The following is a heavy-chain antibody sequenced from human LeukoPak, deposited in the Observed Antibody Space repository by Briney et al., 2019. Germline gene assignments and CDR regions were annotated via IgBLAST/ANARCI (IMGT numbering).Heavy chain of an antibody. CDR2: IVVGSGNT. Sequence: ASVKVSCKASGFTFTSSAMQWVRQARGQRLEWIGWIVVGSGNTNYAQKFQERVTITRDMSTSTAYMELSSLRSEDTAVYYCAAGLWFGEGDDYWGQGTLVTVSS. V-gene: IGHV1-58*02. J-gene: IGHJ4*02. D-gene: IGHD3-10*01. CDR1: GFTFTSSA. CDR3: AAGLWFGEGDDY.